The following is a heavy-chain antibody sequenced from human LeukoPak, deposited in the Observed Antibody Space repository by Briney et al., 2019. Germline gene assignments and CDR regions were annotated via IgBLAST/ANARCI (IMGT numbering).Heavy chain of an antibody. V-gene: IGHV3-30-3*01. CDR2: MSYDGSNK. J-gene: IGHJ5*02. D-gene: IGHD3-10*01. Sequence: AGGSLRLSCAASGFTFSSYAMHWVRQAPGKGLEWVAVMSYDGSNKYYADSVKGRFTISRDNSKNTLYLQMNSLRAEDTAVYYCASAREEYNWFDPWGQGTLVTVSS. CDR1: GFTFSSYA. CDR3: ASAREEYNWFDP.